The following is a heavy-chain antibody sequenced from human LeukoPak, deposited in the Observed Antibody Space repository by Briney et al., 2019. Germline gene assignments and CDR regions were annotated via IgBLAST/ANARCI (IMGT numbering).Heavy chain of an antibody. Sequence: GGSLRLSCAASGFTFDDYAMHWVRQAPGKGLEWVSNINWNSGSIGYADSVKGRFTISRDNAKNSLYLQMNSLRAEDTAVYYCASGSRLYYSYWGQGTLVTVSS. CDR2: INWNSGSI. V-gene: IGHV3-9*01. CDR1: GFTFDDYA. D-gene: IGHD3-10*01. J-gene: IGHJ4*02. CDR3: ASGSRLYYSY.